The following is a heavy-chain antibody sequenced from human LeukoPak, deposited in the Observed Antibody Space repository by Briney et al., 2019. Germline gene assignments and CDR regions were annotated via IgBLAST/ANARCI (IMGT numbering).Heavy chain of an antibody. D-gene: IGHD6-6*01. V-gene: IGHV3-11*04. CDR1: GFTFSDYY. J-gene: IGHJ4*02. Sequence: GGSLRLSRAASGFTFSDYYMSWIRQAPGKGLEWVSYISSSGSTIYYADSVKGRFTISRDNAKNSLYLQMNSLRAEDTAVYYCARDIAARPHLLHYFDYWGQGTLVTVSS. CDR2: ISSSGSTI. CDR3: ARDIAARPHLLHYFDY.